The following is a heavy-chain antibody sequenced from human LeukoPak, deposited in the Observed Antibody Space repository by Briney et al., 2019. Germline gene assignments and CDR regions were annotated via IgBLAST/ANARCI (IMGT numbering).Heavy chain of an antibody. J-gene: IGHJ6*02. Sequence: GGSLRLSCAASGFTFSSYSMNWVRQAPGKGLEWVSSISSSSNYIYYADSVKGRFTISRDNAKNSLYLQMNSLRAEDTAVYYCARGAYDFWSGYPDVWGQGTTVTVSS. CDR1: GFTFSSYS. D-gene: IGHD3-3*01. CDR3: ARGAYDFWSGYPDV. CDR2: ISSSSNYI. V-gene: IGHV3-21*01.